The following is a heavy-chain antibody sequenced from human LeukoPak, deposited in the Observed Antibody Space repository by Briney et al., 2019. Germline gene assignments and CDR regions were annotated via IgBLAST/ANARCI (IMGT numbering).Heavy chain of an antibody. D-gene: IGHD6-19*01. CDR1: GVSISGRY. J-gene: IGHJ4*02. V-gene: IGHV4-59*08. CDR2: ISHSGDT. CDR3: ARQPISGWDFDY. Sequence: SETLSLTCSVSGVSISGRYWSWIRLPPGKGLEWIGYISHSGDTRYSPSLKSRVTISLDTSKNQFSLTLNSVTAADTAVYYCARQPISGWDFDYWGQGTLVTVSS.